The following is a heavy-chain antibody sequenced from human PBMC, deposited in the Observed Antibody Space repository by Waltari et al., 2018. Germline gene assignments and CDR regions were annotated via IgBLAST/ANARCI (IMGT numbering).Heavy chain of an antibody. CDR2: IWYDGSNK. J-gene: IGHJ4*02. D-gene: IGHD3-3*01. CDR3: AKPYDFWSGAFDY. V-gene: IGHV3-30*18. CDR1: GFTFSSHG. Sequence: QVQLVESGGGVVQPGRSLRLSCAASGFTFSSHGMHWVRQAPGKGLEWVAVIWYDGSNKYYADSVKGRFTISRDNSKNTLYLQMNSLRAEDTAMYYCAKPYDFWSGAFDYWGQGTLVTVSS.